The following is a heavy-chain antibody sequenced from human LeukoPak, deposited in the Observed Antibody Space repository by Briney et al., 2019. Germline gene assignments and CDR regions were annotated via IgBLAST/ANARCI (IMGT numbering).Heavy chain of an antibody. J-gene: IGHJ4*02. D-gene: IGHD1-20*01. Sequence: GGSLRLSCAASGFTFSSYAMHWVCQAPGKGLEWVAVISYDGSNKYYADSVKGRFTISRDNSKNTLYLQMNSLRAEDTAVYYCARDLTNWNFDYWGQGTLVTVSS. CDR3: ARDLTNWNFDY. CDR2: ISYDGSNK. V-gene: IGHV3-30-3*01. CDR1: GFTFSSYA.